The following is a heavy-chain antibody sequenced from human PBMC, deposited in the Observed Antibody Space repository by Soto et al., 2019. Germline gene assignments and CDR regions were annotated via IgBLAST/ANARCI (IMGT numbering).Heavy chain of an antibody. D-gene: IGHD6-13*01. V-gene: IGHV4-59*08. CDR3: ASSRAAAGTQYFPH. Sequence: QVQLQESGPGLVKPSETLSLTCTVSGGSISSYYWSWIRQPPGKGLEWIGYIYYSGSTNYNPSLKSRVSISVGPSKNPVPLKLSSVTAADTAVYYCASSRAAAGTQYFPHWGQGTLVTVSS. CDR2: IYYSGST. J-gene: IGHJ1*01. CDR1: GGSISSYY.